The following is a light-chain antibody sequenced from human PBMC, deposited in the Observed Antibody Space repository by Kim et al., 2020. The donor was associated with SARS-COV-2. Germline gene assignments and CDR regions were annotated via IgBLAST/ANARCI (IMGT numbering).Light chain of an antibody. CDR1: SGHSSYA. CDR2: LNSDGSH. CDR3: QTWGTGGV. J-gene: IGLJ3*02. Sequence: QPVLTQSPSASASLGASVKLTCTLSSGHSSYAIAWHQQQPEKGPRYLMKLNSDGSHSKGDGIPDRFSGSSSGAERYLAISSLQPEDEADYYCQTWGTGGVFGGGTKLTVL. V-gene: IGLV4-69*01.